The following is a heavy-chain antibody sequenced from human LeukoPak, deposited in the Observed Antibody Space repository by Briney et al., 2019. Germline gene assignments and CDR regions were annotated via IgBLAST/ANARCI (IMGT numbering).Heavy chain of an antibody. J-gene: IGHJ6*02. CDR1: GYTLTELS. Sequence: ASVKVSCKVSGYTLTELSMHWVRQAPGKGLEWMGGFDPEDGETIYAQKFQGRVTMTEDTSTDTAYMELSSLRSEDTAVYYCASGYSYGYPYYYYGMDVWGQGTTVTVSS. CDR3: ASGYSYGYPYYYYGMDV. CDR2: FDPEDGET. D-gene: IGHD5-18*01. V-gene: IGHV1-24*01.